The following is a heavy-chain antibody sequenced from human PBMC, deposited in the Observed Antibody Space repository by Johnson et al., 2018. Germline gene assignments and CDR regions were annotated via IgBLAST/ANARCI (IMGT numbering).Heavy chain of an antibody. CDR1: GFTFGDYP. CDR3: GRGRGAIGY. CDR2: IRSKTYGGAT. V-gene: IGHV3-49*05. Sequence: VRLVESGGGLVKPGRSLRLSCTVSGFTFGDYPMSWFRQAPGKGLEWVSFIRSKTYGGATAYAASGKGRFTISRDDSKNTVDLQMDNLQSEDTAMYYCGRGRGAIGYWGQGTLVTVSS. D-gene: IGHD2-2*02. J-gene: IGHJ4*02.